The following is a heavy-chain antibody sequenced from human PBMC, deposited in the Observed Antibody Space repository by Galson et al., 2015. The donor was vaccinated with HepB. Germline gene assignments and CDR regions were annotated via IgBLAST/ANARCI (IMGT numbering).Heavy chain of an antibody. D-gene: IGHD3-3*01. V-gene: IGHV1-46*03. CDR3: ARDYQTVGTIYDFWSGYYTGGDYYYYYYMDF. Sequence: SVKVSCKASGYTFTSYYMHWVRQAPGQGLEWMGIINPSGGSTSYAQKFQGRVTMTRDTSTSTVYMELSSLRSEDTAVYYCARDYQTVGTIYDFWSGYYTGGDYYYYYYMDFWGKGTPVTVSS. CDR1: GYTFTSYY. J-gene: IGHJ6*03. CDR2: INPSGGST.